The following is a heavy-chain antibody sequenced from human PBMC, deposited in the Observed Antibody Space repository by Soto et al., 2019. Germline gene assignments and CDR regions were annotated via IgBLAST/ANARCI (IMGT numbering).Heavy chain of an antibody. V-gene: IGHV1-18*01. J-gene: IGHJ6*02. CDR2: ISAYNGNT. D-gene: IGHD5-18*01. Sequence: QVQLVQSGAEVKKPGASVKVSCKASGYTFTSYGISWVRQAPGQGLEWMGWISAYNGNTNYAQKLQGRVTMTTDTSTSTAYMERRSLRSDDTAVYYCARDTAMVYYYYGLDVWGQGTTVTVSS. CDR1: GYTFTSYG. CDR3: ARDTAMVYYYYGLDV.